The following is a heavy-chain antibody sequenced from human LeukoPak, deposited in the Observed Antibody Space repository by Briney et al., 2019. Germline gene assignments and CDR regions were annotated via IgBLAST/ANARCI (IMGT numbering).Heavy chain of an antibody. J-gene: IGHJ6*02. V-gene: IGHV3-21*04. Sequence: GGSLRLSCAASGFTFSSYSMNWVPQAPGKGLEWVSSISSSSSYIYYADSVKGRFTISRDNAKNSLYLQMNSLRAEDTAVYYCAKRVAAAGNYYYYYGMDVWGQGTTVTVSS. CDR2: ISSSSSYI. D-gene: IGHD6-13*01. CDR1: GFTFSSYS. CDR3: AKRVAAAGNYYYYYGMDV.